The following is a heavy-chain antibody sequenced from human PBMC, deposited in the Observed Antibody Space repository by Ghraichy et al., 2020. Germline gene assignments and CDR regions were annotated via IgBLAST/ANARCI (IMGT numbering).Heavy chain of an antibody. J-gene: IGHJ4*02. CDR3: ARDLGSGWYFDY. CDR1: GFTFSGYW. Sequence: GGSLRLSCAASGFTFSGYWMSWVRQAPGKGLEWVANIKKDGSEKYYVDSVKGRFTISRGNAKNSLYLQMNSLRAEDTAVYYCARDLGSGWYFDYWGQGTLVTVSS. CDR2: IKKDGSEK. V-gene: IGHV3-7*01. D-gene: IGHD6-19*01.